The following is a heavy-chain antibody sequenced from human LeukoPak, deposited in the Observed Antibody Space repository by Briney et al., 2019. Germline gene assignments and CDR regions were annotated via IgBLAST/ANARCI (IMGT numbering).Heavy chain of an antibody. CDR2: ISAYNGNT. V-gene: IGHV1-18*04. D-gene: IGHD2-15*01. CDR1: GYTFTSYG. J-gene: IGHJ5*02. CDR3: ARDGDCSGGSCYSTGWFDP. Sequence: GASVKVSCKASGYTFTSYGISWVRQAPGQGLEWMGWISAYNGNTNYAQKLQGRATMTTDTSTSTAYMELRSLRSDDTAVYYCARDGDCSGGSCYSTGWFDPWGQGTLVTVSS.